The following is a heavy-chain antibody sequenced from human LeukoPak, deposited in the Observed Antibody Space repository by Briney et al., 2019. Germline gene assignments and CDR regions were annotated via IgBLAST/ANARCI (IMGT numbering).Heavy chain of an antibody. CDR3: ARARPYYYDSSGYYAFFDY. CDR1: GGSISSNNYY. Sequence: SETLSLTCTVSGGSISSNNYYWGWIRQPPGKGLEWIGSISYSGSTYYNPSLKSRVTISVDTSKNQFSLKLSSVTAADTAVYYCARARPYYYDSSGYYAFFDYWGRGTLLTVSS. D-gene: IGHD3-22*01. V-gene: IGHV4-39*02. J-gene: IGHJ4*02. CDR2: ISYSGST.